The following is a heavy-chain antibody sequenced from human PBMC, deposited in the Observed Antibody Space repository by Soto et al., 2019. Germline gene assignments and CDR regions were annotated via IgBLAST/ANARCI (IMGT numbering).Heavy chain of an antibody. J-gene: IGHJ4*02. D-gene: IGHD3-22*01. CDR1: GGTFSSYA. V-gene: IGHV1-69*13. Sequence: SVKVSCKASGGTFSSYAISWVRQAPGQGLEWMGGIIPIFGTANYAQKFQGRVTITADESTSTAYMELSSLRSEDTAVYYCATGADYDSTGLYSFDYWGQGTLVTVSS. CDR3: ATGADYDSTGLYSFDY. CDR2: IIPIFGTA.